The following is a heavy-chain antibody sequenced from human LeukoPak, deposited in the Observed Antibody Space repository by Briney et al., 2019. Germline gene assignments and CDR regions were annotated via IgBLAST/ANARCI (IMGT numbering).Heavy chain of an antibody. J-gene: IGHJ4*02. CDR2: IKQDGSEK. V-gene: IGHV3-7*01. Sequence: PGGSLRLSCVASGFTFNNYWMTWVRQAPGKGLEWVANIKQDGSEKYYVYSVKGRFTISRDNAKNSLYLQMNSLRAEDTAVYYCARYRRTTVTAPFDYWGQGTLVTVSS. D-gene: IGHD4-17*01. CDR1: GFTFNNYW. CDR3: ARYRRTTVTAPFDY.